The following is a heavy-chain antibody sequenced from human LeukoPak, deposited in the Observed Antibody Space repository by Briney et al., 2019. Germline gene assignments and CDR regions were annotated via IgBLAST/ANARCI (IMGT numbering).Heavy chain of an antibody. J-gene: IGHJ4*02. CDR3: ARARGPNKYSGSLYYFDY. D-gene: IGHD1-26*01. V-gene: IGHV1-46*01. CDR1: GYIFGDYY. Sequence: ASVTVSCKASGYIFGDYYIHWVRQAPGQGLEWMGIINPSGGTTTYTQKFQGRVTITRNTSISTAYMELSSLRSEDTAVYYCARARGPNKYSGSLYYFDYWGQGTLVTVSS. CDR2: INPSGGTT.